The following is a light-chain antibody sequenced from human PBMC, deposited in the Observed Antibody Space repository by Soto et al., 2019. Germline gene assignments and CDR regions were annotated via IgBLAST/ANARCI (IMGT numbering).Light chain of an antibody. Sequence: SYELTQPPSVSVAPGETARITCGRNNIGSDTVHRYQQKPGQAPVVVVYDDSERPSGTPERISGSNSGDTATLTIRRVEAGDEADYYCLVWDSIGDNYVFGSGTKVTVL. CDR3: LVWDSIGDNYV. J-gene: IGLJ1*01. CDR1: NIGSDT. CDR2: DDS. V-gene: IGLV3-21*02.